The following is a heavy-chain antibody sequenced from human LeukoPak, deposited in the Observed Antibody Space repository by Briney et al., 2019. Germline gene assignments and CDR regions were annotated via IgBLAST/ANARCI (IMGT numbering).Heavy chain of an antibody. J-gene: IGHJ4*02. CDR2: ISSSSSNI. CDR3: AKRGPGSPQSGKYYFDY. V-gene: IGHV3-21*01. Sequence: PGGSLRLSCAASGFTFSSYSMNWVRQAPGKGLEWVSSISSSSSNIYYADSVKGRFTISRDNAKNSLYLQMNSLRVEDTAVYYCAKRGPGSPQSGKYYFDYWGQGTLVTVSS. CDR1: GFTFSSYS. D-gene: IGHD3-10*01.